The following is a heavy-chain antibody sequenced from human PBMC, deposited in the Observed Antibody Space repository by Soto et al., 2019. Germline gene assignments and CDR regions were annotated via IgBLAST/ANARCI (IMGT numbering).Heavy chain of an antibody. Sequence: SETLSLTCTFSGGSISRYYWSWIRQPPGKGLEWIGYIYYSGSTHYNPSLKSRVTISVDTSKNQFSLKLSSVTAADTAVYYCARDRVAARPGGYYYYGMDVWGQGTTVTVSS. V-gene: IGHV4-59*01. J-gene: IGHJ6*02. D-gene: IGHD6-6*01. CDR3: ARDRVAARPGGYYYYGMDV. CDR2: IYYSGST. CDR1: GGSISRYY.